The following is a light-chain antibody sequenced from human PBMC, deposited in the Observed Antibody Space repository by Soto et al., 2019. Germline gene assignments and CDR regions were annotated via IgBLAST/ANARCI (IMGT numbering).Light chain of an antibody. CDR2: GNN. J-gene: IGLJ2*01. CDR1: SSNIGAGYD. CDR3: QSYDSSLSVVV. Sequence: QSVLTQPPSVSGAPGQRVTISCTGSSSNIGAGYDVHWYQQLPGTAPKLLIYGNNNRPPGVPDRFSGSKSGTSASLAITGLQAEDEADYYCQSYDSSLSVVVFGGGTQLTVL. V-gene: IGLV1-40*01.